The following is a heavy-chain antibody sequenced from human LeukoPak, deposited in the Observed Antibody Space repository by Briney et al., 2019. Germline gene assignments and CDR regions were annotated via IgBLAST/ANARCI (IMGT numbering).Heavy chain of an antibody. CDR2: IYYSGST. Sequence: SETLSLTCTISGGSISSGGYYWSWIRQHPGKGLEWIGYIYYSGSTYYNPSLKSRVTISVDTSKNQFSLKLSSVTAADTAVYYCARDFGPTRWFDPWGQGTLVTVSS. V-gene: IGHV4-31*03. CDR1: GGSISSGGYY. CDR3: ARDFGPTRWFDP. D-gene: IGHD3-3*01. J-gene: IGHJ5*02.